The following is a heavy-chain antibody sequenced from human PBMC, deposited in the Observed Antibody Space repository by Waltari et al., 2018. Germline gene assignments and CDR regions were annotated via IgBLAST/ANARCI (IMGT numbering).Heavy chain of an antibody. Sequence: QVQLQQWGAGLLKPPETLSPTCAVYGGSFSRYSWSWICPPPGKGLEWIGEINHSGSTNYNPSLKSRVTISVDTSKSQFSLKLSSVTAADTAVYYCARTVEMATIAVAGGFDYWGQGTLVTVSS. D-gene: IGHD6-19*01. CDR1: GGSFSRYS. CDR3: ARTVEMATIAVAGGFDY. J-gene: IGHJ4*02. V-gene: IGHV4-34*01. CDR2: INHSGST.